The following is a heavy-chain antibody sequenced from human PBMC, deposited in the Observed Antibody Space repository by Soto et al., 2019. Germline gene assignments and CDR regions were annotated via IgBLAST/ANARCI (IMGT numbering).Heavy chain of an antibody. D-gene: IGHD3-10*01. V-gene: IGHV3-30*18. Sequence: QVQLVESGGGVVQPGRSLRLSCAASGFTFSSYGMHWVRQAPGKGLEWVAVISYDGSNKYYADSVKGRFTISRDNSKNPLYLQMNSLRAEDTAVYYCAKDLAGSWFDPWGQGTLVTVSS. CDR2: ISYDGSNK. CDR1: GFTFSSYG. CDR3: AKDLAGSWFDP. J-gene: IGHJ5*02.